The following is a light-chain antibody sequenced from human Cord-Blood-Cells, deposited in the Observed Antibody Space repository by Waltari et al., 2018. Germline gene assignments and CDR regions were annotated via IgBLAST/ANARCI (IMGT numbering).Light chain of an antibody. CDR2: DAS. J-gene: IGKJ4*01. CDR1: QSVSSY. V-gene: IGKV3-11*01. CDR3: QQRSNWPPALT. Sequence: EIESPQSPATLSLSPGERATLSCRASQSVSSYLAWYQQKPGQAPRLLIYDASNRATGIPARFSGSGSGTDFTLTISSLEPEDFAVYYCQQRSNWPPALTFGGGTKVEIK.